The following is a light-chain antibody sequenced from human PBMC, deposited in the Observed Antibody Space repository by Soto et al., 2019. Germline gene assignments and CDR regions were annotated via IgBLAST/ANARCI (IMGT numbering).Light chain of an antibody. V-gene: IGLV2-14*01. CDR3: SSYTSSFTQV. J-gene: IGLJ1*01. CDR2: DVS. Sequence: QSALTQPASVSGSPGQSITISCTGTSSDVGGYNYVSWYQQHPDKAPKLMIFDVSNRPSGVSNRFSGSKSGNTASLTISGLQAEDEADYYCSSYTSSFTQVFGTGTKLTVL. CDR1: SSDVGGYNY.